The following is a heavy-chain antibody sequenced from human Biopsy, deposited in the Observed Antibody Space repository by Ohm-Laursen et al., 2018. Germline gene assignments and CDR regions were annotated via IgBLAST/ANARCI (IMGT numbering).Heavy chain of an antibody. CDR3: ASRGLVMASDYYFDD. V-gene: IGHV4-59*08. D-gene: IGHD3/OR15-3a*01. Sequence: SDTLSLTCIVSGGSFTGHYWSWIRQPPGRGLEWVGSIYYSGSTNYNPSLKSRVTISADTSKSQLSLHLTSVTAADTAVYYCASRGLVMASDYYFDDWGQGTLVTVSS. CDR2: IYYSGST. CDR1: GGSFTGHY. J-gene: IGHJ4*02.